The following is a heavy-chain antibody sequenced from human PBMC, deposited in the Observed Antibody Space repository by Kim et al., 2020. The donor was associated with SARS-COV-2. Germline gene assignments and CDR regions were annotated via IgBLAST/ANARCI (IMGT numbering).Heavy chain of an antibody. V-gene: IGHV4-4*07. J-gene: IGHJ4*02. CDR2: MYSSGST. CDR3: ARDTSGPFDS. D-gene: IGHD1-1*01. Sequence: SETLSLTCIVSGGSINSDYWSWIRQPAGKGLQWIGRMYSSGSTNYNPSLKSRVTMSVDTSQNQFSLKLSSVTAADTAVYYCARDTSGPFDSWGQGTLVTVFS. CDR1: GGSINSDY.